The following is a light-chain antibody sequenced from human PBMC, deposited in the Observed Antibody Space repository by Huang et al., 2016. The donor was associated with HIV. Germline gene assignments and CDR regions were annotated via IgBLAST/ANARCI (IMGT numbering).Light chain of an antibody. CDR1: QTIGSS. J-gene: IGKJ1*01. CDR3: HQSSTLPLT. V-gene: IGKV6-21*02. Sequence: EIVLTQSPDFQSVTPKEKVTITGRDSQTIGSSLHWYQQKQGQSPKLIIKYASQSIAGVPSRVSGRESWTDFTLTIDNLEAEDAAMYYCHQSSTLPLTFGQGTKVEIK. CDR2: YAS.